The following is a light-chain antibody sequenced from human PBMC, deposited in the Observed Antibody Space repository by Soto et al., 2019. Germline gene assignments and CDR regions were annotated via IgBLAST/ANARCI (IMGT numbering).Light chain of an antibody. J-gene: IGLJ1*01. CDR1: SSDVGSQNL. CDR3: CSYAGSILYV. V-gene: IGLV2-23*01. CDR2: EGS. Sequence: QSVLTQPASVSGSPGQSITISCTGASSDVGSQNLVSWYQQHPGKAPKLMIYEGSKRPSGVSNRFSGSKSGRTASLTISGLQTEDEADYYCCSYAGSILYVFGTGTKLTVL.